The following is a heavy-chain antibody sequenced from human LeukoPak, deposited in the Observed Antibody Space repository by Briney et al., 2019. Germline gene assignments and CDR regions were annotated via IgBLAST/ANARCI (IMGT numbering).Heavy chain of an antibody. Sequence: SETLSLTCAVYGGSFSGYYWSWIRQPPGKGPEWIGEINHSGSTNYNPSLKSRVTISVDTSKNQFSLKLSSVTAADTAVYYCARAPVGYCSSTSCPRYYFDYWGQGTLVTVSS. D-gene: IGHD2-2*01. CDR2: INHSGST. CDR1: GGSFSGYY. CDR3: ARAPVGYCSSTSCPRYYFDY. V-gene: IGHV4-34*01. J-gene: IGHJ4*02.